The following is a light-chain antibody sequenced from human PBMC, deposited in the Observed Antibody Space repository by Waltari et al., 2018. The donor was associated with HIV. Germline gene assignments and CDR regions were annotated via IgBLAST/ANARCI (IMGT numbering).Light chain of an antibody. J-gene: IGKJ2*01. CDR3: QQYYLVPYT. Sequence: DVVMTQSPDSLTVSVGERATLNCKSSQSLLYGSNNNNYLALYQQRPGHRPKLLIYWASTRQSGVPDRFSGSGSGTDFSLTISSLQAEDVAVYYCQQYYLVPYTFGQGTKLEIK. CDR1: QSLLYGSNNNNY. V-gene: IGKV4-1*01. CDR2: WAS.